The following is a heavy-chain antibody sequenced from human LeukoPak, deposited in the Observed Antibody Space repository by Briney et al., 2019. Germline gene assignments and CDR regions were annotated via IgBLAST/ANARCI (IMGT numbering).Heavy chain of an antibody. D-gene: IGHD5-18*01. CDR1: GGFISSSSYC. CDR2: IFYSGST. CDR3: ARRLQMFYFDY. J-gene: IGHJ4*02. Sequence: PSETLSLTCTVSGGFISSSSYCWDWIRQPPGKGLEWIGSIFYSGSTSYNPSLKSRVTISVDTSKNQFSLKLISVTAADTAVYYCARRLQMFYFDYWGQGTLVTVSS. V-gene: IGHV4-39*01.